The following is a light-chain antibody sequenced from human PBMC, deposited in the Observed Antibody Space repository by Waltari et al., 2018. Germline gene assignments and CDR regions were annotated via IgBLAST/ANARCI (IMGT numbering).Light chain of an antibody. J-gene: IGLJ1*01. V-gene: IGLV2-18*02. CDR2: EVS. CDR3: TSYTSSSTLV. CDR1: SSDVGSYNR. Sequence: QSALTQPPSVSGSPGQSVTISCTGTSSDVGSYNRVSWYQQPPGTAPKVLIYEVSNRPSGVPARFSGSKSGNTASLTISGLQAEDEADYYCTSYTSSSTLVFGTGTKVTVL.